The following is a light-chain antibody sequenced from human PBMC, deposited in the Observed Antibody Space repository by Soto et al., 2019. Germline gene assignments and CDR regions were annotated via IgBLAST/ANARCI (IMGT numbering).Light chain of an antibody. CDR1: QNINIY. CDR2: AAS. Sequence: EIVLTQSPATLSLSPGERATLSCRASQNINIYLAWYQQKPGQAPRLLIYAASNRAAGIPARFSGSGSGTDFTLTISSLEPEDFAVYYCHQRSNLPLTFGGGTKVEIK. CDR3: HQRSNLPLT. J-gene: IGKJ4*01. V-gene: IGKV3-11*01.